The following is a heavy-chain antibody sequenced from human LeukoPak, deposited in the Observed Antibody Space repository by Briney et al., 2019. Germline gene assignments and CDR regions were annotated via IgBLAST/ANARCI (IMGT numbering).Heavy chain of an antibody. CDR2: IYSGGST. D-gene: IGHD6-19*01. Sequence: PGGSLRLSCAASGFTVSSNYMSWVRQAPGKGLEWVSVIYSGGSTYYADSVKGRFTISRHNSKNTLYLQMNSLRDEDTAVYYCARVRGGPYSSDWYVGDQVFDYWGQGTLVTVSS. J-gene: IGHJ4*02. CDR1: GFTVSSNY. V-gene: IGHV3-53*04. CDR3: ARVRGGPYSSDWYVGDQVFDY.